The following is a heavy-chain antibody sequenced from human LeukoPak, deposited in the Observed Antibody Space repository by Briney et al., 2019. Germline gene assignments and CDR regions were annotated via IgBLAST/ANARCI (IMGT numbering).Heavy chain of an antibody. CDR3: ALLYGSWDY. D-gene: IGHD3-10*01. CDR1: VDTFTSYD. J-gene: IGHJ4*02. Sequence: GASVKVPSKASVDTFTSYDINWVRHATGQGREWMGWMNPNSSNTGYAQKFQGRVTMTRNTSISTAYMELSSLRSEDTAVYYCALLYGSWDYWGQGTLVTVSS. CDR2: MNPNSSNT. V-gene: IGHV1-8*01.